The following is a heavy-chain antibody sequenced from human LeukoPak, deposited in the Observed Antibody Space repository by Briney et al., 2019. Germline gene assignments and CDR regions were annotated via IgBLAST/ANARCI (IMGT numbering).Heavy chain of an antibody. J-gene: IGHJ4*02. D-gene: IGHD4-17*01. Sequence: SETLSLTCTVSGGSISSYYWGWIRQPPGKGLEWIGSIYHSGSTYYNPSLKSRVTISVDTSKNQFSLKLSSVTAADTAVYYCAGRTDGDWGYYFDYWGQGTLVTVSS. CDR3: AGRTDGDWGYYFDY. V-gene: IGHV4-38-2*02. CDR1: GGSISSYY. CDR2: IYHSGST.